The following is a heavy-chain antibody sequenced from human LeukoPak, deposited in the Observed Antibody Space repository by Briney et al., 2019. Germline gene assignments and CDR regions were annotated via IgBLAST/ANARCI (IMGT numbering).Heavy chain of an antibody. CDR3: ARVTAIVPAAMTGYYCDY. Sequence: SQTLSLTCTVSGGSICSGDYYWSWIRQHPGEGLEWIGYIYYSGSTYYNPSLKSRVTISVDTSKNQFSLKLSSVTAADTAVYYCARVTAIVPAAMTGYYCDYWGQGTLVTVSS. CDR2: IYYSGST. CDR1: GGSICSGDYY. J-gene: IGHJ4*02. D-gene: IGHD2-2*01. V-gene: IGHV4-31*03.